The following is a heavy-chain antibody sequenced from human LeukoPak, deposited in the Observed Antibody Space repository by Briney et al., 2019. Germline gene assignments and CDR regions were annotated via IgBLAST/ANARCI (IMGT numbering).Heavy chain of an antibody. Sequence: SETLSLTCTVSGGSISSSNSYWDWIRQPPGMGLEWIGNIYYSGSTNYNASLKSRVTISVDTSKNQFSLKVSSVTAADTALYYCARRGGGSWYYFDYWGQGPLVTVSS. CDR2: IYYSGST. CDR3: ARRGGGSWYYFDY. V-gene: IGHV4-39*01. D-gene: IGHD6-13*01. J-gene: IGHJ4*02. CDR1: GGSISSSNSY.